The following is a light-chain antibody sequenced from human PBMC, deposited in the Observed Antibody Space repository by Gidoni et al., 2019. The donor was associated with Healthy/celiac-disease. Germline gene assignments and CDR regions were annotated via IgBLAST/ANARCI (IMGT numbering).Light chain of an antibody. CDR1: QSVLYSSNNKNY. J-gene: IGKJ1*01. CDR3: QQYYSTPRT. Sequence: DIVMTQSPDSLAVSLGARATINCKSSQSVLYSSNNKNYLSWYQQKPGQPPKLLIYWASTRECGVPDRFSGSGSGTDFTLTISSLQAGDGAVYYCQQYYSTPRTFGQGTKVEIK. V-gene: IGKV4-1*01. CDR2: WAS.